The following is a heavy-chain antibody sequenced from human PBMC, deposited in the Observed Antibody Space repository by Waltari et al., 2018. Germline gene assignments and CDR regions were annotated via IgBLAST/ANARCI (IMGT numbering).Heavy chain of an antibody. CDR1: GGTFSSYT. Sequence: QVQLVQSGAEVKKPGSSVKVSCKASGGTFSSYTISWVRQAPGQGLEWMGRIIPILGIANDAQKFQGRVTITADKSTSTAYMELSSLRSEDTAVYYCARFTCLYDSSGYIDYWGQGTLVTVSS. J-gene: IGHJ4*02. CDR2: IIPILGIA. D-gene: IGHD3-22*01. V-gene: IGHV1-69*02. CDR3: ARFTCLYDSSGYIDY.